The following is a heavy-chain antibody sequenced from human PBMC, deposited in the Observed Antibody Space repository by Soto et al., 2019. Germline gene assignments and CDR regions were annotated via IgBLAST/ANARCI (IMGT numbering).Heavy chain of an antibody. CDR1: RYIFTNYG. J-gene: IGHJ6*02. CDR3: AKAPTGYGVDV. Sequence: QVQLVQSGVEVREPGASVKVSCKAVRYIFTNYGVSWVRQAPGQGLEWMGWITTYNGNTEYAQKFQGRVTMTTDASTSTANMELASIISDDTAIYYCAKAPTGYGVDVWRQGTTVTVSS. V-gene: IGHV1-18*01. CDR2: ITTYNGNT.